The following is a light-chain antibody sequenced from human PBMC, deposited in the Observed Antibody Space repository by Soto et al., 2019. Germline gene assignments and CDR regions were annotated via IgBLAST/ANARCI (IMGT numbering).Light chain of an antibody. CDR3: QQYENYLWT. CDR1: QSISSW. V-gene: IGKV1-5*01. CDR2: DAS. Sequence: DIQITQSPSTLSASVGDSVTITCLASQSISSWLAWYQQKPGKDPKLLIYDASSLESGVPSRFSGSGSGTEFTLTISDLQPDDFATYYCQQYENYLWTVGQGTKGDIK. J-gene: IGKJ1*01.